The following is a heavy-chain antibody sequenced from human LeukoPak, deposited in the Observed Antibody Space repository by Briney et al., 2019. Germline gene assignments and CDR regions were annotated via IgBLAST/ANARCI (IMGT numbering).Heavy chain of an antibody. V-gene: IGHV3-21*01. D-gene: IGHD5-24*01. CDR1: GFTFSSYS. CDR2: ISSSSSYI. CDR3: ARGRWNYGMDV. Sequence: GGSLRLSCAASGFTFSSYSMTWVRQAPGKGLEWVSSISSSSSYIYYADSVKGRFTISRDNAKNSLYLQMNSLRAEDTAVYYCARGRWNYGMDVWGQGTTVTVSS. J-gene: IGHJ6*02.